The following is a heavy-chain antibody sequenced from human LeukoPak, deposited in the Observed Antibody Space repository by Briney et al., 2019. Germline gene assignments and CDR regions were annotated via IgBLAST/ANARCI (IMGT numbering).Heavy chain of an antibody. CDR1: GITLSNYG. Sequence: GGSLRLSCAVSGITLSNYGMSWVCQTPGKGLEWVAGISDSGGRTNYADSVKGRFTISRDNPKNTLYLQMNSLRAEDTAVYFCAKRGVVIRVILVGFHKEAQYFDSWGQGALVTVSS. J-gene: IGHJ4*02. CDR3: AKRGVVIRVILVGFHKEAQYFDS. D-gene: IGHD3-22*01. V-gene: IGHV3-23*01. CDR2: ISDSGGRT.